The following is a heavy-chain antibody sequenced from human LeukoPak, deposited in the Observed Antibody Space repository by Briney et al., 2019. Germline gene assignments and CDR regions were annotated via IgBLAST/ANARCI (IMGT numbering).Heavy chain of an antibody. Sequence: GESLKISCKGSGYSFTSYWIGWVRQMPGKGLEWMGIIYPGDSDTRYSPSFQGQVTISADKSISTAYLQWSSLKASDTAMYYCASTILNSSLAARFGAFDIWGQGTMVTVSS. D-gene: IGHD6-6*01. V-gene: IGHV5-51*01. CDR1: GYSFTSYW. CDR2: IYPGDSDT. CDR3: ASTILNSSLAARFGAFDI. J-gene: IGHJ3*02.